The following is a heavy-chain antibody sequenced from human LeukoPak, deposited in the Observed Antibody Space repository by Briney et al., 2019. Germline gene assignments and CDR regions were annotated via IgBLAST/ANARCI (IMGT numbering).Heavy chain of an antibody. J-gene: IGHJ3*02. CDR3: ASPPCSGGSCYSVWNAFDI. CDR1: GGTSSSYA. CDR2: IIPIFGTA. Sequence: ASVKVSCKASGGTSSSYAISWVRQAPGQGLEWMGGIIPIFGTANYAQKFQGRVTITADESTSTAYMELSSLRSEDTAVYYCASPPCSGGSCYSVWNAFDIWGQGTMVTVSS. D-gene: IGHD2-15*01. V-gene: IGHV1-69*13.